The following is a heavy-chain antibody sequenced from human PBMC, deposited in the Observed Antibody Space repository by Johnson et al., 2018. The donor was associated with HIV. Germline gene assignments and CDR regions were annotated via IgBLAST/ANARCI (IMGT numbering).Heavy chain of an antibody. J-gene: IGHJ3*02. CDR3: ARAEGLTGRNAFDI. Sequence: VQLVASGGGLFQPGGSLRLSCAASGFTLSSNHMRWVRQAPGKGLEWVPVIYSGVSTYYADSVKRRFTIPRDNSKNTLYLQMNRLRAEDTAVYYCARAEGLTGRNAFDIWGQGTMVTVSS. CDR2: IYSGVST. D-gene: IGHD1-20*01. V-gene: IGHV3-53*01. CDR1: GFTLSSNH.